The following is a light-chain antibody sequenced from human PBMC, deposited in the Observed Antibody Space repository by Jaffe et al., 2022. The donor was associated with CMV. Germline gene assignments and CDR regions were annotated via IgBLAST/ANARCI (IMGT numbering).Light chain of an antibody. J-gene: IGKJ2*01. CDR3: QHYHSYPYT. CDR1: QSINNW. V-gene: IGKV1-5*03. Sequence: DIQMTQSPSTLSASVGDRVTITCRASQSINNWLAWFQQKPGQAPNLLIFKASTLEPGVPSRFSGSGSGTDFTLTISSLQPDDFATYYCQHYHSYPYTFGQGTNLEIK. CDR2: KAS.